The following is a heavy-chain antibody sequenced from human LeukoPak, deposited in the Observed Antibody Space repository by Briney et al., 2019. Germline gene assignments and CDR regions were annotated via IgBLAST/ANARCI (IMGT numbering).Heavy chain of an antibody. Sequence: GGSLRLSCAASGFTFSSYERNWVRQAPGKGREWVSYMSSGGSTIYYADSVKGRFTISRDNAKNSLYLQMNSLRAEDTAVYYCARGPRVYFDYWGQGTLVTVSS. V-gene: IGHV3-48*03. CDR3: ARGPRVYFDY. CDR1: GFTFSSYE. J-gene: IGHJ4*02. CDR2: MSSGGSTI.